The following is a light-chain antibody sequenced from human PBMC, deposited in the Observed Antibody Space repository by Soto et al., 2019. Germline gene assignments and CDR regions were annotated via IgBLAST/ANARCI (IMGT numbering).Light chain of an antibody. CDR2: DAS. Sequence: DIQITQYRSPLSASVGDRVTITCRSSHRIDRWLAWYQQKTGKAPKLLIYDASSLESGVPSRFSGSGSGTEFTLTTSSLQPDDFATYYCHQYHSYSSWTFGQGTKVDIK. CDR1: HRIDRW. CDR3: HQYHSYSSWT. J-gene: IGKJ1*01. V-gene: IGKV1-5*01.